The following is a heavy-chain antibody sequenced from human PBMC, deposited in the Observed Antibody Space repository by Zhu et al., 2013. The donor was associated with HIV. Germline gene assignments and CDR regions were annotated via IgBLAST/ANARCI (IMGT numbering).Heavy chain of an antibody. Sequence: VQLVESGGGVVQPGRSLRLSCVVSGFTFTSHGMHWVRQAPGKGLEWVAGISNDGSNKYYADSVKGRFTISRDNSKNTLYVQMNSLRVEDTAVYYCAKDKSSRSSWFNFDYWGQGTLVTVSS. J-gene: IGHJ4*02. D-gene: IGHD6-13*01. CDR3: AKDKSSRSSWFNFDY. CDR2: ISNDGSNK. V-gene: IGHV3-30*18. CDR1: GFTFTSHG.